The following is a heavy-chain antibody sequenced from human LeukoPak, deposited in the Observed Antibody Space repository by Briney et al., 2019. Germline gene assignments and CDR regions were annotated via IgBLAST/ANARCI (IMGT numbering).Heavy chain of an antibody. V-gene: IGHV3-48*01. CDR2: ISGSSSTI. D-gene: IGHD3-22*01. J-gene: IGHJ4*02. CDR3: ARGSTYYDSSGQVPFDY. Sequence: GGSLRLSCVASGFSFSSYSMNWVRQAPGEGLEWGSYISGSSSTIYYADSVKGRFTISRDNGKNTLYLQMNSLRAEDTAVYYCARGSTYYDSSGQVPFDYWGQGTLVTVSS. CDR1: GFSFSSYS.